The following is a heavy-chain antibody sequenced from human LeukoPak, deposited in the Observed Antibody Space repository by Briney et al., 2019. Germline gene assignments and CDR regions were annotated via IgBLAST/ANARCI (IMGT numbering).Heavy chain of an antibody. CDR3: AGGENSHDWFPPRWFDY. J-gene: IGHJ4*02. CDR2: INPNSGGT. V-gene: IGHV1-2*02. CDR1: GYTFTGYY. D-gene: IGHD3-9*01. Sequence: GASVKVSCKASGYTFTGYYMHWVRQAPGQGLEWMGWINPNSGGTNYAQKFQGRVTMTRDTSSSTDYMELSRPRSDDTAVYFCAGGENSHDWFPPRWFDYWGQGTLVTVSS.